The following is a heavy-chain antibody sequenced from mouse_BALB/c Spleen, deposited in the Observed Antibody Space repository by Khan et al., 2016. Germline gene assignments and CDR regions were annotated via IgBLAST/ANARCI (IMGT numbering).Heavy chain of an antibody. CDR3: ARWNGNIAMDY. CDR2: ISTYYGNT. D-gene: IGHD2-1*01. J-gene: IGHJ4*01. CDR1: GYTFTDYA. V-gene: IGHV1S137*01. Sequence: VELVESGPELVRPGVSVKISCKGSGYTFTDYAMHWVKQSHAKSLEWIGVISTYYGNTNYNQKFKGKATMTVDKSSSTAYMELARLTSEDSAIYYCARWNGNIAMDYWGQGTWVTVSS.